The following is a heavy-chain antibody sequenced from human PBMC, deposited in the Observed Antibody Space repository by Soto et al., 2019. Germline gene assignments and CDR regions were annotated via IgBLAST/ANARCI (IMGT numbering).Heavy chain of an antibody. CDR2: IRNKVNNHAT. V-gene: IGHV3-73*02. Sequence: EVQLVESGGGLVQPGGSLKLSCAASGFIFDDSAIHWVRQASGKGPEWIGHIRNKVNNHATIYSESVKGRFTISRDDSLRMSYLQMNSLKTEDTAVYYCTRRRDLTAMDPLDYWGQGTLVTVSS. CDR1: GFIFDDSA. J-gene: IGHJ4*02. CDR3: TRRRDLTAMDPLDY. D-gene: IGHD5-18*01.